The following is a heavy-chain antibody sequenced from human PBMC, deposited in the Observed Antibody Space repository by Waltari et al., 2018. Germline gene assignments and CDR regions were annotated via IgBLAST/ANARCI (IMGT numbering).Heavy chain of an antibody. J-gene: IGHJ4*01. Sequence: EVHLVESGGGLVQPGGSLRLSCVTSGFTFTETWMTWVRQAPGKGLEWVANIVQDGSKGYYGDSVKGRFTISRDNAKNTVFLQMNSLRGEDTAVYYCTRHDLHRFEYWGQEPWPPSPQ. CDR3: TRHDLHRFEY. V-gene: IGHV3-7*01. CDR2: IVQDGSKG. CDR1: GFTFTETW.